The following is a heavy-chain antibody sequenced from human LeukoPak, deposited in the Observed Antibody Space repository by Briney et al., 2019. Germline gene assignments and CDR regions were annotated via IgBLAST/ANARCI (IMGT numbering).Heavy chain of an antibody. CDR1: GVSISRGDYY. CDR3: ARGKSKFDY. J-gene: IGHJ4*02. CDR2: IYYSGST. V-gene: IGHV4-30-4*01. Sequence: PSETLSLTCTVSGVSISRGDYYWRWIRQPPGKGLEWIGYIYYSGSTDYNPSLKSRVTISVDTSKNQFSLKLSSVTAADTAVYYCARGKSKFDYWGQGPLVTVSS.